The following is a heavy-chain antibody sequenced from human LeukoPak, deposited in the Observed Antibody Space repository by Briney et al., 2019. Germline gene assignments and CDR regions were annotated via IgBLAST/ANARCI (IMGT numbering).Heavy chain of an antibody. D-gene: IGHD2-8*01. CDR3: ARGGILGGLMVYAIRDYYGMDV. Sequence: SETLSLTCAVYGGSFSGYDWSWIRQPPGKGLECVGEINHSGSTNYNLSLKSRVTISVDTSKNQFSLKLSSVTAADTAVYYCARGGILGGLMVYAIRDYYGMDVWGQGTTVTVSS. CDR1: GGSFSGYD. CDR2: INHSGST. J-gene: IGHJ6*02. V-gene: IGHV4-34*01.